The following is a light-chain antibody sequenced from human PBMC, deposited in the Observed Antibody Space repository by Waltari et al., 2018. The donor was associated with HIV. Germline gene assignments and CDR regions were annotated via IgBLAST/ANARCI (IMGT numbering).Light chain of an antibody. CDR1: HLQKRS. J-gene: IGLJ1*01. Sequence: SSDLPQPPSVSVSPPQTANHICPGTHLQKRSAYWLRPKSGPAPRLVPHGDNNRPPGIPDRFSACRSGTVATLTISGAQVEDEDDYYCYSTEGDDSHRGVFGTGTTVTVL. CDR3: YSTEGDDSHRGV. V-gene: IGLV3-10*03. CDR2: GDN.